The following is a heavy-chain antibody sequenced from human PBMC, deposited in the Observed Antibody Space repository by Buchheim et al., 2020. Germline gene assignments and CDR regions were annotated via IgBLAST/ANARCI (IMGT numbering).Heavy chain of an antibody. V-gene: IGHV3-11*01. CDR3: AREIQNIVATGGTGFFTYGMDV. Sequence: VQLVESGGGLVQPRGSLRLSCAASGFTFSDYYMSWIRQAPGKGLEWVSYISSSGSTIYYADSVKGRFTISRDNAKNSLYLQMNSLRAEDTAVYYCAREIQNIVATGGTGFFTYGMDVWGQGTT. CDR2: ISSSGSTI. CDR1: GFTFSDYY. D-gene: IGHD5-12*01. J-gene: IGHJ6*02.